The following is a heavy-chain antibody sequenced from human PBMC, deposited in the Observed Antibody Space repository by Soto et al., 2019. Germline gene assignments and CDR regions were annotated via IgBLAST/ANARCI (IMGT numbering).Heavy chain of an antibody. CDR1: GFTFSDSA. Sequence: EVQLVESGGDLVQPGGSLKLSCAASGFTFSDSAFHWVRQASGKGLEWLGRIGNKANNYATIYAASVKGSFTISRDDSKITAYLQMSSLKTEDTAVYYCTRVFYDSSGYPTLGRWGQGTLVTVSS. CDR2: IGNKANNYAT. CDR3: TRVFYDSSGYPTLGR. J-gene: IGHJ4*02. V-gene: IGHV3-73*02. D-gene: IGHD3-22*01.